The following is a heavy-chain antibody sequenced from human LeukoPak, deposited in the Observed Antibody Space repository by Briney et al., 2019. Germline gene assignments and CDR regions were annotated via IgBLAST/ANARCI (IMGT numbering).Heavy chain of an antibody. CDR3: ASAPPYYYYGMDV. V-gene: IGHV4-34*01. CDR1: GGSFSGYY. Sequence: SETLSLTCAVYGGSFSGYYWSWIRQPPGKGLEWIGEINHSGSTNYNPSLKSRVTISVDTSKNQFSLKLSSVTAADTAVYYCASAPPYYYYGMDVWGQGTTDTVSS. J-gene: IGHJ6*02. CDR2: INHSGST.